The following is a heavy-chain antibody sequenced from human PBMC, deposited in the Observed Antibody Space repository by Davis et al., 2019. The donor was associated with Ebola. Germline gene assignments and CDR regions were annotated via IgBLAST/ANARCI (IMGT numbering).Heavy chain of an antibody. J-gene: IGHJ4*02. D-gene: IGHD3-10*01. Sequence: PSETLSLTCAVYGESFSAYYWGWIRQPPGKGLEWIGSIYYSGSTHYNPSLKSRLTISVDTSNNQFFLKLKSVTAADTAVYFCARNNSGIPFDYWGQGTLVTVSS. CDR3: ARNNSGIPFDY. CDR1: GESFSAYY. CDR2: IYYSGST. V-gene: IGHV4-34*01.